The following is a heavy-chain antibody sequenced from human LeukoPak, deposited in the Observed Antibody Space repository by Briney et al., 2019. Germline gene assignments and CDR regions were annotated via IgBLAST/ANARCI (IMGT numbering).Heavy chain of an antibody. CDR2: ISGGGAET. CDR3: AELGITMIGGV. J-gene: IGHJ6*04. CDR1: GFTFSSYW. Sequence: PGGSLRLSCAASGFTFSSYWMHWVRQAPGKGLVWVSSISGGGAETYYADSVKGRFTISRDNSKDTLYLRMNSLRAEDTAVYYCAELGITMIGGVWGKGTTVTISS. V-gene: IGHV3-74*01. D-gene: IGHD3-10*02.